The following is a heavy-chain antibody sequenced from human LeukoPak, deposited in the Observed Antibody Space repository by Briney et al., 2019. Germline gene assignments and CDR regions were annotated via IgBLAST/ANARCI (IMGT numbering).Heavy chain of an antibody. Sequence: GGSLRLSCAAPGFTFSSYDMHWVRQGTGKGLEWVSAIGTAGDTYYPGSVKGRFTTSRENAKNSLYLQMNSLRVGDTAVYYCARPSVGEGDLSFHDAFNIWGQGTMVTVSS. CDR1: GFTFSSYD. D-gene: IGHD3-16*02. V-gene: IGHV3-13*04. CDR2: IGTAGDT. CDR3: ARPSVGEGDLSFHDAFNI. J-gene: IGHJ3*02.